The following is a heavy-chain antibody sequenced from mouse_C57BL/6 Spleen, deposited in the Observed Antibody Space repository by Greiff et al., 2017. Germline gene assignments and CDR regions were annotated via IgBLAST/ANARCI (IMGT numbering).Heavy chain of an antibody. CDR3: ARNAMDY. CDR2: INPSTGGT. Sequence: VQLQQSGPELVKPGASVKISCKASGYSFTGYYMHWVKQSSEKSLEWIGEINPSTGGTSYNQKFKGKATLTVDKSSSTAYMQLKSLTSEDSAGYYSARNAMDYWGQGTSVTVSS. CDR1: GYSFTGYY. J-gene: IGHJ4*01. V-gene: IGHV1-43*01.